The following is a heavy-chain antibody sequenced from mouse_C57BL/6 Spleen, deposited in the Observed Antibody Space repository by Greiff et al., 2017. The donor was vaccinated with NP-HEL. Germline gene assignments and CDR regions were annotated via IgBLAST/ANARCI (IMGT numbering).Heavy chain of an antibody. Sequence: VMLVESGPGLVQPSQSLSITCTVSGFSLTSYGVHWVRQSPGKGLEWLGVIWRGGSTDYNAAFISRLSISKDNSKSQVFFKMNSLQADDTAIYYCARAKLGRWEPHFDYWGQGTTLTVSS. J-gene: IGHJ2*01. CDR2: IWRGGST. V-gene: IGHV2-2*01. D-gene: IGHD4-1*01. CDR3: ARAKLGRWEPHFDY. CDR1: GFSLTSYG.